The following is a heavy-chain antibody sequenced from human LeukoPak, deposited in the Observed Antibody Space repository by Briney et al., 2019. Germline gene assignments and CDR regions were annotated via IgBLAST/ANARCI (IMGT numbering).Heavy chain of an antibody. CDR3: ARDLRSGSYSRGAFDI. J-gene: IGHJ3*02. CDR2: ISGSGGST. D-gene: IGHD1-26*01. Sequence: GGSLRLSCAASGFTFSGYAMSWVRQAPGKGLEWVSAISGSGGSTYYADSVKGRFTISRDNAKNSLYLQMNSLRAEDTAVYYCARDLRSGSYSRGAFDIWGQGTMVTVSS. CDR1: GFTFSGYA. V-gene: IGHV3-23*01.